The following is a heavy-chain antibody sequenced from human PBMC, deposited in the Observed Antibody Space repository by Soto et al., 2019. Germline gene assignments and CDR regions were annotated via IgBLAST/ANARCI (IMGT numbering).Heavy chain of an antibody. D-gene: IGHD2-15*01. J-gene: IGHJ4*02. Sequence: EVQLAESGGGLVQPGGSLRLSCAASGFTFNSYWMHWVRQVPWKGLVWVSRINNDGSTTNYADSVKGRFTISRDNARNTVYLLMNSLRADDTAVYYCVRGVIAANCFDYWGQGTLVTVSS. CDR2: INNDGSTT. V-gene: IGHV3-74*01. CDR3: VRGVIAANCFDY. CDR1: GFTFNSYW.